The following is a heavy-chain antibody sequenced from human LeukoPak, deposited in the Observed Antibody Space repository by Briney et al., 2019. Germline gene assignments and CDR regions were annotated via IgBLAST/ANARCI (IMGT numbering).Heavy chain of an antibody. D-gene: IGHD6-19*01. CDR3: ARVNGDSGSYFDY. Sequence: GASVKVFCKASGYTFTNYYIHWVRQAPGQGLEWMGIINPSGGSTGYALKFQDRVTMTRDTSTSTLYMELSSLRSEDTAVYYCARVNGDSGSYFDYWGQGTLVTVSS. CDR1: GYTFTNYY. V-gene: IGHV1-46*01. J-gene: IGHJ4*02. CDR2: INPSGGST.